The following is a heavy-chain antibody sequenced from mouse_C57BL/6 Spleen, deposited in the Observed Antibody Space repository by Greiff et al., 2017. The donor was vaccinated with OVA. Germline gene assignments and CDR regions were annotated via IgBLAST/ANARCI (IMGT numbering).Heavy chain of an antibody. D-gene: IGHD1-1*02. CDR1: GYSITSGYY. V-gene: IGHV3-6*01. CDR2: ISYDGSN. Sequence: DVQLVESGPGLVKPSQSLSLTCSVTGYSITSGYYWNWIRQFPGNKLEWMGYISYDGSNNYNPSLKNRISITRDTSKNQFFLKLNSVTTEDTATYYCAREGGNYAMDYWGQGTSVTVSS. J-gene: IGHJ4*01. CDR3: AREGGNYAMDY.